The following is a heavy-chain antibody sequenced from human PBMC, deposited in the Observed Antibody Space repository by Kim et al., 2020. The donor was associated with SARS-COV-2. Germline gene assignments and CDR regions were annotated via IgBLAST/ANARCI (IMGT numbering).Heavy chain of an antibody. CDR1: GFTFSYYG. J-gene: IGHJ4*02. Sequence: GGSLRLSCAASGFTFSYYGMHWVRQAPGKGLEWVAVIWYDGSNKYYADSVKGRFTISRDNSKNTLYLQMSSLRAEDTAVYYCAREALLRYFDWLPNSHFDYWGQGTLVTVSS. V-gene: IGHV3-33*08. CDR3: AREALLRYFDWLPNSHFDY. D-gene: IGHD3-9*01. CDR2: IWYDGSNK.